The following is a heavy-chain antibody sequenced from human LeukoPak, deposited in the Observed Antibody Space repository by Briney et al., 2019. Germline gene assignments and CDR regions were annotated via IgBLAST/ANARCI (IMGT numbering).Heavy chain of an antibody. Sequence: PSQTLSLTCTVSGDSINDYYWSWNRQPAGKGLELIGYIYYSGSTNYNPSLKSRVTISVDTSKNQFSLKLTSATAADTAVYYCARVWSSRKAFDIWGQGTMVTVSS. CDR2: IYYSGST. J-gene: IGHJ3*02. V-gene: IGHV4-59*01. CDR1: GDSINDYY. D-gene: IGHD3-16*01. CDR3: ARVWSSRKAFDI.